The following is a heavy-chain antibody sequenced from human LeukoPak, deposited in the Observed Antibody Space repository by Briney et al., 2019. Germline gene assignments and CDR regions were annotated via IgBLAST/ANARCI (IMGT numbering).Heavy chain of an antibody. J-gene: IGHJ5*02. Sequence: PGGSLGLSCSASGFTFTTSAIHWVRQAPGKGLEYVSAISANGISTYYADSVKGRFTISRDNSKNTLHLQMSSLRDEDTAVYYCVGVRWFGGSNWFDPWGQGTLVTVSS. CDR2: ISANGIST. CDR1: GFTFTTSA. V-gene: IGHV3-64D*09. D-gene: IGHD3-10*01. CDR3: VGVRWFGGSNWFDP.